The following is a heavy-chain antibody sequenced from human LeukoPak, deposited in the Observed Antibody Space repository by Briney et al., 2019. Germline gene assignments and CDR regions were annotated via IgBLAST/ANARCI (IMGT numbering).Heavy chain of an antibody. D-gene: IGHD3-10*01. CDR3: TTDIIWFGELLPFDY. J-gene: IGHJ4*02. CDR1: GFTFSNAW. CDR2: IKSRTDRDTT. Sequence: GGSLRLSCTASGFTFSNAWMNWVRQAPGKGLEWVGRIKSRTDRDTTDYAAPVKGRFTISRDDSKNTLYLQMNSLKTEDTAVYYCTTDIIWFGELLPFDYWGQGTLVTVSS. V-gene: IGHV3-15*01.